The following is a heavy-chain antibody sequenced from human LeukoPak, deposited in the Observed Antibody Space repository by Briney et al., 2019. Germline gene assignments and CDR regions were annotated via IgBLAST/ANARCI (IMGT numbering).Heavy chain of an antibody. CDR3: ARDLIVPDAMTGSGSYSTDY. J-gene: IGHJ4*02. D-gene: IGHD3-10*01. V-gene: IGHV4-39*07. CDR1: GGSISSSSYY. CDR2: IYYSGST. Sequence: SETLSLTCSVPGGSISSSSYYWGWIRQPPGKGLECIGSIYYSGSTYYNPSLKSRVTISVDTSKNQFSLKLSSVTAADTAVYYCARDLIVPDAMTGSGSYSTDYWGQGTLATVSS.